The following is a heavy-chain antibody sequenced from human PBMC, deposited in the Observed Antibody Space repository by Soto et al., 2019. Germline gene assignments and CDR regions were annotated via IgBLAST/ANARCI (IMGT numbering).Heavy chain of an antibody. V-gene: IGHV4-59*01. CDR3: ARSGTHSGYDSIYFGL. J-gene: IGHJ5*02. CDR1: GDSIRASY. CDR2: ISVSAST. Sequence: QVQLQESGPGLVMPSETLSLTCTVSGDSIRASYWSWVRQPPGEGLEWIGYISVSASTKYNPSLKSRITMSLDTSKNQFSLRLTSVTAADTAFYYCARSGTHSGYDSIYFGLWGQGTLVTVSS. D-gene: IGHD5-12*01.